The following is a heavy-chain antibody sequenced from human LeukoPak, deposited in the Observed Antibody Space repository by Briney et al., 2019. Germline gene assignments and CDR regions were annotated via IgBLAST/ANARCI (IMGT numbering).Heavy chain of an antibody. D-gene: IGHD4-17*01. CDR1: GYSISSGYY. Sequence: SETLSLTCTVSGYSISSGYYWGWIRQPPGKGLEWIGSIYHSGSTYYNPSLKSRVTISVDTSKNQFSLKLSSVTAAVTAVYYCARSSGGDTTFDYWGQGTLVTVSS. J-gene: IGHJ4*02. CDR2: IYHSGST. V-gene: IGHV4-38-2*02. CDR3: ARSSGGDTTFDY.